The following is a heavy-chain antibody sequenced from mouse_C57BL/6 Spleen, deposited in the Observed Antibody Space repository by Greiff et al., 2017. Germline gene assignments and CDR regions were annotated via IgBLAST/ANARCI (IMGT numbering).Heavy chain of an antibody. Sequence: QVQLQQPGAELVMPGASVKLSCKASGYTFTSYWMHWVKQRRGQGLEWIGEIDPSDSYTNYNQKFKGKSTLTVDKSSSTAYMQLSSLTSEDSAVYYCARSLDGYYVNWYFDVWGTGTTVTVSS. CDR3: ARSLDGYYVNWYFDV. J-gene: IGHJ1*03. D-gene: IGHD2-3*01. V-gene: IGHV1-69*01. CDR2: IDPSDSYT. CDR1: GYTFTSYW.